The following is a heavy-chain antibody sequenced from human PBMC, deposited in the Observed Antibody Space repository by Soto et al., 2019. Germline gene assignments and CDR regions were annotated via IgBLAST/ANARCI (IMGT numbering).Heavy chain of an antibody. J-gene: IGHJ4*02. V-gene: IGHV4-59*01. CDR1: GGSISSYY. Sequence: SETLSLTCTVSGGSISSYYWSWIRQSPGKGLEWIGYMYYSGTTNYNPSLKSRVTISVDTSKNQFSLNLSSVTAADTAVYYCACFEVIRIYFDSCGQGTLVPVSS. CDR3: ACFEVIRIYFDS. D-gene: IGHD3-16*01. CDR2: MYYSGTT.